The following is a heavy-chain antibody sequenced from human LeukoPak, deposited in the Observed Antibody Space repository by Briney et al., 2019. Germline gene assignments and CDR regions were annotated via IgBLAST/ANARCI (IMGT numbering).Heavy chain of an antibody. D-gene: IGHD1-26*01. CDR2: MNPNSGNT. J-gene: IGHJ5*02. V-gene: IGHV1-8*01. CDR3: ARDIAGATKGGWFDT. Sequence: RASVKVSCKASGYTFTNYDITWVRQATGQGLEWMGWMNPNSGNTGYAQKFQGRVTMTRNTSISTAYMELSSLRSEDTALYYCARDIAGATKGGWFDTWGQGTPVTVSS. CDR1: GYTFTNYD.